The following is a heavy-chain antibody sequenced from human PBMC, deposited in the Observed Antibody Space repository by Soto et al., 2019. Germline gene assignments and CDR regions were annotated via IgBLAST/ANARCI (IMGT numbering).Heavy chain of an antibody. V-gene: IGHV6-1*01. CDR3: VRSRVFIAVTSVTNYYYYYGMDV. CDR1: GDSVSSDSAA. CDR2: AYYRSKWYI. Sequence: QVQLQQSGPGLLKPSQTLSLTCAISGDSVSSDSAAWNWIRQSPSRGLERLGRAYYRSKWYIEYAPSVNSRITINPDTSKNQLSLQLISVNPEDTAVYYCVRSRVFIAVTSVTNYYYYYGMDVWGQGTTVTVSS. D-gene: IGHD6-19*01. J-gene: IGHJ6*02.